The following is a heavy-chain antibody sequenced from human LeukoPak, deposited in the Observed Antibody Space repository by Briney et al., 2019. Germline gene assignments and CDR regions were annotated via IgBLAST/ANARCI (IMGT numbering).Heavy chain of an antibody. CDR1: VGSISSYY. J-gene: IGHJ6*02. CDR2: IYTSGST. D-gene: IGHD2-2*01. CDR3: ARGPDIVVVPAATYYYYGMDV. Sequence: SETLSLTCTVSVGSISSYYWSCVPQPAGKGLEWIGRIYTSGSTNYNPSLKSRVTMSVDTSKNQISRKLSSVTAAHTAVYYCARGPDIVVVPAATYYYYGMDVWGQGTTVTVSS. V-gene: IGHV4-4*07.